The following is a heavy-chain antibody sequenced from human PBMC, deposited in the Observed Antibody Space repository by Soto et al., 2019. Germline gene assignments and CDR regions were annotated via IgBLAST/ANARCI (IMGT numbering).Heavy chain of an antibody. CDR1: GFTFSSYA. V-gene: IGHV3-23*01. D-gene: IGHD3-10*01. CDR3: ASSLLNDPPVIDHYNYMDV. CDR2: ISGSGGST. J-gene: IGHJ6*03. Sequence: GGSLRLSCAASGFTFSSYAMSWVRQAPGKGLEWVSAISGSGGSTYYADSVKGLFTISIDNAKNTLYLQMNSLRAEDTAVYYCASSLLNDPPVIDHYNYMDVWGKGTRVTVS.